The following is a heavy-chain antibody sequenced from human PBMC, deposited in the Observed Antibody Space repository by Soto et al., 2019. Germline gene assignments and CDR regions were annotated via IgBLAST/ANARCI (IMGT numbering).Heavy chain of an antibody. Sequence: GGSLGLSCAASGFTFSGFGMHWVRQAPGKGLEWVAIIWYDGSDKYYADSVKGRFTISRDNSKNTLYLQMNSLRAEDTAVYHCAFGNLSYYFDYWGQGTPVTVSS. D-gene: IGHD3-16*01. J-gene: IGHJ4*02. CDR2: IWYDGSDK. CDR1: GFTFSGFG. CDR3: AFGNLSYYFDY. V-gene: IGHV3-33*01.